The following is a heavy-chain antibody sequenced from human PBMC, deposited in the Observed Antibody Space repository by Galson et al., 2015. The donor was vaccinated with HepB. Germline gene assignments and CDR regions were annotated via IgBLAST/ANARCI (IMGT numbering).Heavy chain of an antibody. Sequence: SVKVSCKASGYTFTTYAMHWVRQAPGQRLEWMGWINAGNGNTKYSQKFQGRVTITRDTSASTAYMELSSLRSEDTAVYYCAREVRGVYTPLTIDYWGQGTLVTVSS. CDR3: AREVRGVYTPLTIDY. J-gene: IGHJ4*02. CDR1: GYTFTTYA. D-gene: IGHD3-10*01. CDR2: INAGNGNT. V-gene: IGHV1-3*01.